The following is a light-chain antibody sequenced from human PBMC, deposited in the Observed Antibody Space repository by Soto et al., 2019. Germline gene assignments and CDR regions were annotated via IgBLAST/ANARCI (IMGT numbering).Light chain of an antibody. Sequence: DIQLTQSHSTLSASVGDRVTITCRASETISSWLAWYQQKPEKAPKLLIHKASSLESGVPSRFSGGGSGTEFTLTISSLQPDDFATYYCQHYKTYPLTFGGGTQVEIK. V-gene: IGKV1-5*03. CDR1: ETISSW. CDR3: QHYKTYPLT. CDR2: KAS. J-gene: IGKJ4*01.